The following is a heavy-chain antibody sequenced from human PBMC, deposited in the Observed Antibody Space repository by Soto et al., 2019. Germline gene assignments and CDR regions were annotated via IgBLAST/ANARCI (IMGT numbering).Heavy chain of an antibody. CDR2: IIPIFGTA. D-gene: IGHD2-15*01. CDR1: GGTFSSYA. V-gene: IGHV1-69*01. J-gene: IGHJ5*02. Sequence: QVQLVQSGAEVKKPGSSVKVSCKASGGTFSSYAISWVRQAPGQGLEWMGGIIPIFGTANYAQKFQGRVTITADDSTSTAYMELSSVRSEDTAVYYCAIGYCSGGICYSFDLNWFDPWGQGTLVTVSS. CDR3: AIGYCSGGICYSFDLNWFDP.